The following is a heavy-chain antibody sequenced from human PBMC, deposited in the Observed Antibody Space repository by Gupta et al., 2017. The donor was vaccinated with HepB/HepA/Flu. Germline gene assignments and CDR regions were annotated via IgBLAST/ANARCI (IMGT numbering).Heavy chain of an antibody. Sequence: QVHLVESGGGLVKPGGSLRLSGAASGFTFSDYSMSCIRQAPGKGLEWLSYISSSGNIIYYADSVKGRFTISRDNARNSLYLQMNSLIAEDTAVYYCARRPSDYDSSGYGFDYWGQGTLVTVSS. J-gene: IGHJ4*02. CDR1: GFTFSDYS. CDR2: ISSSGNII. V-gene: IGHV3-11*01. CDR3: ARRPSDYDSSGYGFDY. D-gene: IGHD3-22*01.